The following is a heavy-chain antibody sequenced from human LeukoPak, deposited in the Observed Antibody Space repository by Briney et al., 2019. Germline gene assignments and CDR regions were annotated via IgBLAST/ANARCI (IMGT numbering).Heavy chain of an antibody. J-gene: IGHJ4*02. D-gene: IGHD2-15*01. CDR3: ARGYCSGSSCYSGFYFDY. CDR2: IKQDEIEK. CDR1: GFTFSRYW. V-gene: IGHV3-7*01. Sequence: GGSLRLSCAASGFTFSRYWMSWVRQAPGKGLEWVANIKQDEIEKYFVDSVKGRFTLSRENAKNSLYLQMNSLRAEDTAVYYCARGYCSGSSCYSGFYFDYWGQGALVTVSS.